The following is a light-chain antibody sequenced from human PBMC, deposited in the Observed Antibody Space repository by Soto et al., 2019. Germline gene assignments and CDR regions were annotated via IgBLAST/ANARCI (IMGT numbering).Light chain of an antibody. V-gene: IGLV2-14*01. CDR3: TSYTTSSTLV. CDR2: AVT. CDR1: SSDIGGYNF. J-gene: IGLJ2*01. Sequence: QSVLTQPASVSGSPGQSITISCTGTSSDIGGYNFVSWYRQHPGKAPKLLIYAVTNRPSGIPDRFSGCKSGNTASLTISGLQAEDEADYYCTSYTTSSTLVFGGGTKLTVL.